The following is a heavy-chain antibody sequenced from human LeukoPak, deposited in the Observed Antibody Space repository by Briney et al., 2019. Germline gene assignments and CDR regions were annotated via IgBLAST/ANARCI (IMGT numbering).Heavy chain of an antibody. Sequence: PGGSLRLSSAASGFTFSSYGMHWVRQAPGKGLEWVAVIWYDGSNKYYADSVKGRFTISRDNSKNTLYLQMNSLRAEDTAWYYCANDRDTSYKFDYWRQGPLVTVSS. CDR3: ANDRDTSYKFDY. CDR2: IWYDGSNK. J-gene: IGHJ4*02. D-gene: IGHD1-26*01. CDR1: GFTFSSYG. V-gene: IGHV3-33*06.